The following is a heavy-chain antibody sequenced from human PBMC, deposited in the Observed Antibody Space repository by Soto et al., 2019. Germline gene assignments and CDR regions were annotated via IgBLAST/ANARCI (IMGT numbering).Heavy chain of an antibody. J-gene: IGHJ6*02. CDR3: VRVKGMAANYYYHGMDV. Sequence: SVKVSFKGSGYGFTTYPMHWVRLAPRQKREWMAWINGGNGNTKYSQKFQDRVTITRDTSANIANMELSCLRSEDSAVYDFVRVKGMAANYYYHGMDVWGQGTTVTVSS. D-gene: IGHD6-25*01. CDR1: GYGFTTYP. V-gene: IGHV1-3*01. CDR2: INGGNGNT.